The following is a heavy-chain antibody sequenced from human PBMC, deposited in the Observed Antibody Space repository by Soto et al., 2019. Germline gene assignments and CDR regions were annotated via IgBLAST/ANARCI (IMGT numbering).Heavy chain of an antibody. J-gene: IGHJ5*02. CDR2: IYYSGST. CDR3: ARDRGYVLGTDP. V-gene: IGHV4-30-4*01. CDR1: GGSISSGDYY. Sequence: SETLSLTCTVSGGSISSGDYYWSWIRQPPVKGLEWIGYIYYSGSTYYNPSLKSRVTISVDTSKNQFSLKLSSVTAADTAVYYCARDRGYVLGTDPWGQGTLVTSPQ. D-gene: IGHD2-2*01.